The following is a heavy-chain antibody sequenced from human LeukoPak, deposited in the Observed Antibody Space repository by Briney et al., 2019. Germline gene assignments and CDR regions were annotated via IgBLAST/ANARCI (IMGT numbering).Heavy chain of an antibody. Sequence: GGSLRLSCIASGFTLKNYEMNWVRQAPGKGLEWISYINSGAGSIYYADSVKGRFTISRDNARNSVYLQMNSLTAEDTAIYYCVRNSGCSSDSCSTRYFYYYSMDVWGQGTTVSVSS. CDR2: INSGAGSI. CDR1: GFTLKNYE. D-gene: IGHD2-2*01. J-gene: IGHJ6*02. CDR3: VRNSGCSSDSCSTRYFYYYSMDV. V-gene: IGHV3-48*03.